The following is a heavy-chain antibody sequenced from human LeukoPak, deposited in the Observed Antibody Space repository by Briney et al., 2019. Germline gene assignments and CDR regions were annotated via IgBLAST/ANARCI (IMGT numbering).Heavy chain of an antibody. CDR1: GFTFRSYS. D-gene: IGHD1-26*01. V-gene: IGHV3-21*01. J-gene: IGHJ3*02. CDR3: AMVVGATDIDDAFDI. Sequence: SGGSLRLSCAASGFTFRSYSMKWVRQAPGKGLEWVSSISSSSTYIDYADSVKGRFTISRDNAKNTLYLQMNSLRAEDTAVYYCAMVVGATDIDDAFDIWGQGTMVTVSS. CDR2: ISSSSTYI.